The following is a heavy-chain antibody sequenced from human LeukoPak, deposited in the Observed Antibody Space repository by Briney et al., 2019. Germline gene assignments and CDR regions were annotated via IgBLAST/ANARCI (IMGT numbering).Heavy chain of an antibody. CDR2: IYYSGST. CDR1: GGSISSYY. J-gene: IGHJ3*02. Sequence: PSETLSLTCTVSGGSISSYYWSWIRQPPGKGLEWIGYIYYSGSTNYNPSLKSRVTISVDTSKNQFSLKLSSVTAADTAVYYCARDTYYDILTGYYSAFDIWGQGTMVTVSS. CDR3: ARDTYYDILTGYYSAFDI. D-gene: IGHD3-9*01. V-gene: IGHV4-59*01.